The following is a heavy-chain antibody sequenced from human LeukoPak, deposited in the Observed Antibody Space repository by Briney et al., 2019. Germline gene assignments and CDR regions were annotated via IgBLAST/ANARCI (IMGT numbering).Heavy chain of an antibody. CDR3: GRGPSTAAPGTGSLIH. CDR2: ISARNGNT. Sequence: ASVKVSCKASGGTFSSYAISWVRQAPGQGLEWMGWISARNGNTNYAQKFQDRVTMTTDTSTSTAYMELRSLGSDDTAIYFCGRGPSTAAPGTGSLIHWGQGTLVTVSS. D-gene: IGHD6-13*01. CDR1: GGTFSSYA. V-gene: IGHV1-18*01. J-gene: IGHJ1*01.